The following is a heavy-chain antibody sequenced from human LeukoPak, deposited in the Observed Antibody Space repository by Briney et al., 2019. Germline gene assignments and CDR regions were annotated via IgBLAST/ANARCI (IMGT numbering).Heavy chain of an antibody. V-gene: IGHV3-7*01. J-gene: IGHJ4*02. CDR1: GFTFSSYW. CDR3: AKYYYDSSGYYYIPYYFDY. CDR2: IKNNGDEL. D-gene: IGHD3-22*01. Sequence: PGGSLRLSCAASGFTFSSYWMTCVRQAPAKGLEWGSNIKNNGDELNSVDSVEDRFTISRDNAKNSLYLHITSLRAEDTAVYYCAKYYYDSSGYYYIPYYFDYWGQGALVTVSS.